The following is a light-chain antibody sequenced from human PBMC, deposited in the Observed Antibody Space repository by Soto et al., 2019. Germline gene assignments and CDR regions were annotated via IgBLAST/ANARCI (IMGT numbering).Light chain of an antibody. CDR2: DIS. J-gene: IGLJ3*02. V-gene: IGLV7-46*01. CDR1: TGAVTSGHY. CDR3: LLTYSDAVV. Sequence: VVTQEPSLTVSPGGTVTLTCGSSTGAVTSGHYPYWFQQKPGQAPRTLIYDISKKHSWTPARFSGSLLGDKAALTLSGVQPEDEAEYYCLLTYSDAVVFGGGTKVTVL.